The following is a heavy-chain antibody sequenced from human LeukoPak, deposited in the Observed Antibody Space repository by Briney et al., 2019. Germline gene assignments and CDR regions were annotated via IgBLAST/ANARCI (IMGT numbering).Heavy chain of an antibody. CDR2: INSDGSST. CDR1: GFTFSSYW. Sequence: GGSLRLSCAASGFTFSSYWMHWVRQAPGKGLVWVSRINSDGSSTSYADSVKGRFTISRDNAKNTLYLQMNSLRAEDTAVYYCARDVVVAAYYYYGMDVWGQGTTVTVSS. J-gene: IGHJ6*02. D-gene: IGHD2-15*01. CDR3: ARDVVVAAYYYYGMDV. V-gene: IGHV3-74*01.